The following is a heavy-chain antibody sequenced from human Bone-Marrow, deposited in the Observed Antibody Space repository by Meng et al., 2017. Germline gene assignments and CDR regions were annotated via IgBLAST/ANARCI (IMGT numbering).Heavy chain of an antibody. CDR1: GGSFSGYY. J-gene: IGHJ4*02. CDR2: INHSGST. V-gene: IGHV4-34*01. Sequence: QVQLQQWGAGLLKRSETLSLTCAVYGGSFSGYYWSWIRQRPGKGLEWIGEINHSGSTNYNPSLKSRVTMSVDTSKNQFSLKLSSVTAADTAVYYCARDCSSSSCSLDYWGQGTLVTVSS. D-gene: IGHD2-2*01. CDR3: ARDCSSSSCSLDY.